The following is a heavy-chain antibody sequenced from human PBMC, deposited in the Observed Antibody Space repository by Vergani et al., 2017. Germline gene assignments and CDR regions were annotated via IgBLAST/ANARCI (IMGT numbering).Heavy chain of an antibody. Sequence: QVQLQESGPGLVKPSETLSLTCTVSGGSISSYYWSWIRQPAGKGLEWIGRIYTSGSTNYNPSLKSRVTISVDTSKNQFSLKLSSVTAADTAVYYCARGDYGGNSGHFDYWGQGTLVTVSS. CDR3: ARGDYGGNSGHFDY. D-gene: IGHD4-23*01. V-gene: IGHV4-4*07. CDR2: IYTSGST. J-gene: IGHJ4*02. CDR1: GGSISSYY.